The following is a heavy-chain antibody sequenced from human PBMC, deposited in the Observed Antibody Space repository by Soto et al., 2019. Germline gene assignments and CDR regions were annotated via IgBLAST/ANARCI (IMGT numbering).Heavy chain of an antibody. CDR1: GFTFSGSA. CDR2: IRSKANSYAT. CDR3: TRALGYCSGGSCYGTSDV. Sequence: GGSLRLSCAASGFTFSGSAMHWVRQASGKGLEWVGRIRSKANSYATAYAASVKGRFTISRDDSKNTAYLQMNSLKTEDTAVYYCTRALGYCSGGSCYGTSDVWGQGTTVTVSS. D-gene: IGHD2-15*01. J-gene: IGHJ6*02. V-gene: IGHV3-73*01.